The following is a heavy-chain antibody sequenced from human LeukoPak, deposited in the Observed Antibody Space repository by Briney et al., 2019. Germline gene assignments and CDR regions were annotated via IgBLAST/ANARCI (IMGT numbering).Heavy chain of an antibody. CDR2: IKQDGSEK. Sequence: GGSLRLSCAASGFTFSGYWMSWVRQAPGKGLEWVANIKQDGSEKYYVDSVKGRFTISRDNAKNSLYLEINSRRSEDTAVYYCARDGRIDIVPSAWGQGTLVTVSS. V-gene: IGHV3-7*01. D-gene: IGHD2-2*01. J-gene: IGHJ4*02. CDR3: ARDGRIDIVPSA. CDR1: GFTFSGYW.